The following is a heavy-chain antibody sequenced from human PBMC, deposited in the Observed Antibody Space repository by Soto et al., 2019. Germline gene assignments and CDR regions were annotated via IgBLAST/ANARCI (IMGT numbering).Heavy chain of an antibody. Sequence: SETLSLTCTVSGSSISPFYWSWIRQPPGKGLEWIGYIYYTVSTKYNPSLKSRVTLSLGTSRNQLSLKLSSVTAADTAVYYCTRVGGYYGDYPNFDYWGPGTPVTVSS. V-gene: IGHV4-59*01. CDR3: TRVGGYYGDYPNFDY. D-gene: IGHD4-17*01. J-gene: IGHJ4*02. CDR1: GSSISPFY. CDR2: IYYTVST.